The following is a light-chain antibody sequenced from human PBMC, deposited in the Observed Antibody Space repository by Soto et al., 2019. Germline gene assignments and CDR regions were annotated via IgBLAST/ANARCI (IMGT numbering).Light chain of an antibody. CDR1: QSVNNSY. CDR2: GAS. Sequence: DIVLTQSPGTLSLSPGEGAALSCRTSQSVNNSYLTWYQQKPGQAPSLLIYGASRRATGIPDRFSGSGSGTDFTLTISRLEPEDSAVYYCQHYGGSPRLTFGGGTKVEIK. V-gene: IGKV3-20*01. J-gene: IGKJ4*01. CDR3: QHYGGSPRLT.